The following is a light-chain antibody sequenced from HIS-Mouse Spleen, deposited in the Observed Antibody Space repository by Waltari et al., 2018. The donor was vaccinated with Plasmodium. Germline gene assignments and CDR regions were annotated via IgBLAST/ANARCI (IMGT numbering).Light chain of an antibody. CDR3: QQYNNQRTT. Sequence: EIVVTQSPATLSVSPGEQAHHHCRASQSVSSKLAWYQQKPGQAPRLLIYGASNRATGIPARFSGSGSGTEFTLTISSLQSEDFAAYYCQQYNNQRTTFGQGTKVEIK. CDR2: GAS. CDR1: QSVSSK. J-gene: IGKJ2*01. V-gene: IGKV3-15*01.